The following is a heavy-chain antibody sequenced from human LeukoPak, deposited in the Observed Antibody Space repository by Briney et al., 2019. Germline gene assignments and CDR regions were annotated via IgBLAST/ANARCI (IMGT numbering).Heavy chain of an antibody. CDR3: TTDTVWSGNDY. J-gene: IGHJ4*02. CDR1: GFTFSNAW. V-gene: IGHV3-15*01. Sequence: GGXXRLSCAASGFTFSNAWMSWVRQAPGKGLEWVGRIKSKTDGGTTDYAAPVKGRFTISRDDSKNTLYLQMNSLKTEDTAVYYCTTDTVWSGNDYWGQGTLVTVSS. D-gene: IGHD3-3*01. CDR2: IKSKTDGGTT.